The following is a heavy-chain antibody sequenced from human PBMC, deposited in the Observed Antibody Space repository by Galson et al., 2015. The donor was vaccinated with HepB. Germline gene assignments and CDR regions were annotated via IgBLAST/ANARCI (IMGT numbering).Heavy chain of an antibody. CDR3: ARDPVSSYSSSRYDY. V-gene: IGHV3-30*04. Sequence: SLRLSCAASGFTVSNYAMHWVRQAPDKGLEWGAVIPYAGSNKNYADSVKGRFTISRDNSKNTVYLQMTSLRAEDTAVYYCARDPVSSYSSSRYDYWGQGTLVTVSS. D-gene: IGHD6-13*01. J-gene: IGHJ4*02. CDR2: IPYAGSNK. CDR1: GFTVSNYA.